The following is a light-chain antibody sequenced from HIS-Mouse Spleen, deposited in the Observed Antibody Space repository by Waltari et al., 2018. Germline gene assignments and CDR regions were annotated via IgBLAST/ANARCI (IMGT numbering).Light chain of an antibody. CDR2: RNN. V-gene: IGLV1-47*01. CDR3: AAWDDSLSGPWV. J-gene: IGLJ3*02. CDR1: SSNIGTNY. Sequence: QSVLTQPPSASGTPGQRVTIPCSGSSSNIGTNYVYCSQQPPGTPPKLLIYRNNQRPSGVPDRFSGSKSGTSASLAISGLRSEDEADYYCAAWDDSLSGPWVFGGGTKLTVL.